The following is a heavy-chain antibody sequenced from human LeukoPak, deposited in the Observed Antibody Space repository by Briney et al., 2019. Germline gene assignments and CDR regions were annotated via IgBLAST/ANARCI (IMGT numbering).Heavy chain of an antibody. D-gene: IGHD3-22*01. J-gene: IGHJ4*02. V-gene: IGHV4-39*07. CDR1: GGSISSSSYY. CDR3: ARGEPLYDSSGYFYYFDY. CDR2: INHSGST. Sequence: SETLSLTCTVSGGSISSSSYYWGWIRQPPGKGLEWIGEINHSGSTNYNPSLKSRVTISVDTSKNQFSLKLSSVTAADTAVYYCARGEPLYDSSGYFYYFDYWGQGTLVTVSS.